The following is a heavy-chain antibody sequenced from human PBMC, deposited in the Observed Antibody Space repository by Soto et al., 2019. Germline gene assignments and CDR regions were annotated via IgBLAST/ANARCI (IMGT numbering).Heavy chain of an antibody. CDR2: ISSSSSYI. Sequence: PGGSLRLSCAASGFTFSNYSMNWVRQAPGKGLEWVSSISSSSSYIYYADSVKGRFTISRDNAKNSLYLQMNSLRAEDTAVYYCARGHYSDSSGYYYPDYWGQGTLVTVSS. V-gene: IGHV3-21*01. CDR1: GFTFSNYS. J-gene: IGHJ4*02. D-gene: IGHD3-22*01. CDR3: ARGHYSDSSGYYYPDY.